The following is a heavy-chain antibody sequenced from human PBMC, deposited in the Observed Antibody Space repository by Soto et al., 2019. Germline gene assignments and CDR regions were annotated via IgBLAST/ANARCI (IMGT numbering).Heavy chain of an antibody. V-gene: IGHV1-3*01. CDR2: INAGNGNT. CDR1: GYTFTSYA. CDR3: ARDSLAHGAFDY. Sequence: GASVKVSCKASGYTFTSYAMHWVRQAPGQRLEWMGWINAGNGNTKYSQKFQGRVTITRDTSASTAYMELSSLRSEDTAVYYCARDSLAHGAFDYWGQGTLVTVSS. J-gene: IGHJ4*02.